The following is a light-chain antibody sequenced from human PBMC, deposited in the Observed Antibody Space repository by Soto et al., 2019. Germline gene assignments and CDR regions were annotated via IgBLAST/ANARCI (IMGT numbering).Light chain of an antibody. J-gene: IGKJ2*02. CDR2: AAS. V-gene: IGKV1-39*01. CDR3: QETYSVPPGT. CDR1: QSIGTY. Sequence: DIQMTQSPSSLSASVGDRVTITCRASQSIGTYLNWYQQIPGKAPKLLIFAASILQSGAPSRFSGGVSGTDFTLTISALQPEDSATYYCQETYSVPPGTFGQGTKVEI.